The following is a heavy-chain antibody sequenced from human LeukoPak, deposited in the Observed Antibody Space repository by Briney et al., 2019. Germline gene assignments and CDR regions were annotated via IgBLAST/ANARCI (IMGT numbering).Heavy chain of an antibody. CDR2: MNPNSGNT. J-gene: IGHJ3*02. Sequence: GASVKVSCKASGYTFTSYDINWVRQATGQGLKWMGWMNPNSGNTGYAQKFQGRVTMTRNTSISTAYMELSSLRSEDTAVYYCARVYGDYSGLEAFDIWGQGTMVTVSS. CDR1: GYTFTSYD. D-gene: IGHD4-17*01. CDR3: ARVYGDYSGLEAFDI. V-gene: IGHV1-8*01.